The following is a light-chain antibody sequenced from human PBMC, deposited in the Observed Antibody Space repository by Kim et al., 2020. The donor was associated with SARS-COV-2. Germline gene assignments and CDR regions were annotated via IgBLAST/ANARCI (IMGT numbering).Light chain of an antibody. CDR1: QSVSSRS. J-gene: IGKJ1*01. V-gene: IGKV3-20*01. CDR3: HQFGTSPQT. CDR2: GAS. Sequence: PGERATLSCRASQSVSSRSLAWYQQKPGQAPRLLIYGASSRAPGIPDRFSGSGSGADFTLTISRLEPEDFAVYYCHQFGTSPQTFGQGTKVDIK.